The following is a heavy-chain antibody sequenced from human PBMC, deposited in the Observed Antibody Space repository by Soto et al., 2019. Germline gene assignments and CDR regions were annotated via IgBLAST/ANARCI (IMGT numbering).Heavy chain of an antibody. CDR1: GGTFSSYA. J-gene: IGHJ4*02. V-gene: IGHV1-69*06. D-gene: IGHD2-2*01. Sequence: SVKVSCKASGGTFSSYAISWVRQAPGQGLEWMGGIIPIFGTANYAQKFQGRVTITADKSTSTAYMELSSLRSEDTAVYYCARVSYPAAIPRRLSAGPFDYWGRGTLVTVSS. CDR2: IIPIFGTA. CDR3: ARVSYPAAIPRRLSAGPFDY.